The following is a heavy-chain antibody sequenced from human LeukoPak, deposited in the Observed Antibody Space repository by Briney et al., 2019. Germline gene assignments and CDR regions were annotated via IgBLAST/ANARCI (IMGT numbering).Heavy chain of an antibody. CDR1: GFTFSSYA. D-gene: IGHD3-9*01. Sequence: GGSLRLSCAASGFTFSSYAMSWVRQAPGKGLEWVSAISGSGGSTYYADSVKGRFTISRDNSKNTLYLQMNSLRAEDTAVYYCAKNVASYDILTGLLDYWGQGTLVTVSS. J-gene: IGHJ4*02. CDR2: ISGSGGST. V-gene: IGHV3-23*01. CDR3: AKNVASYDILTGLLDY.